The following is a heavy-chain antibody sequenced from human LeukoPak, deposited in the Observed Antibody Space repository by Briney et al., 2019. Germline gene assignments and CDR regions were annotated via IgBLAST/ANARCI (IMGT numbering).Heavy chain of an antibody. CDR1: GYTFTGYY. J-gene: IGHJ6*03. D-gene: IGHD5-12*01. CDR3: ARHYRYSGYVGIDYYYMDV. V-gene: IGHV1-2*02. CDR2: INPNSGGT. Sequence: ASVKVSCKASGYTFTGYYMHWVRQAPGQGLEWMGWINPNSGGTNYAQKFQGRVTITADESTSTAYMELSSLRSEDTAVYYCARHYRYSGYVGIDYYYMDVWGKGTTVTVSS.